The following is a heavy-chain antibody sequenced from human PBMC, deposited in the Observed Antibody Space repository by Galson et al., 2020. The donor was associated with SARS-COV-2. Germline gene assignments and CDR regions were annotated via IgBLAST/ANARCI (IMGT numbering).Heavy chain of an antibody. J-gene: IGHJ5*02. CDR3: AREAQCTTPCYSHMWFDP. CDR2: VYYSGST. Sequence: SETLSLTCTVSGASISSGSYYWGWVRQPPGKGLEWIGTVYYSGSTYYNTSLKRRVTISADTSKNQISLKLTSVTAADTAFYYCAREAQCTTPCYSHMWFDPWGQGMLVTVSS. V-gene: IGHV4-39*02. CDR1: GASISSGSYY. D-gene: IGHD2-2*01.